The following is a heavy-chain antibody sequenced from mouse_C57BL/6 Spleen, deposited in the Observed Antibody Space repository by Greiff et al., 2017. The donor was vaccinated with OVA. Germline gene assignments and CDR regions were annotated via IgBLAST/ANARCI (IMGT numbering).Heavy chain of an antibody. D-gene: IGHD2-2*01. CDR3: ARGDYGYDGFDY. CDR1: GYTFTSYW. Sequence: QVQLQQPGAELVKPGASVKLSCTASGYTFTSYWMHWVKQRPGQGLEWIGMIHPNSGSTNYNEKFTGKATLTVDNSSSTAYMQLSSLTAEDSAVYDCARGDYGYDGFDYWGKGTTLTVSS. CDR2: IHPNSGST. V-gene: IGHV1-64*01. J-gene: IGHJ2*01.